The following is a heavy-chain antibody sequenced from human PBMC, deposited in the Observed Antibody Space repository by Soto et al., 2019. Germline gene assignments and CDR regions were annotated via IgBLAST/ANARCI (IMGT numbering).Heavy chain of an antibody. CDR1: GYSFTSYW. Sequence: PGESLKISCKGSGYSFTSYWISWVRQMPGKGLEWMGRFDPSDSYTNYSPSFQGHVTISADKSISTAYLQWSSLKASDTAMYYCARHGPVGEWLLFSGHYYYCGIDVWGKGTTVTGSS. CDR3: ARHGPVGEWLLFSGHYYYCGIDV. D-gene: IGHD3-3*01. J-gene: IGHJ6*04. V-gene: IGHV5-10-1*01. CDR2: FDPSDSYT.